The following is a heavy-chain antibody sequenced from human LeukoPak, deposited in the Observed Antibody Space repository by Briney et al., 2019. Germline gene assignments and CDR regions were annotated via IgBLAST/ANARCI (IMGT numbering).Heavy chain of an antibody. Sequence: SQTLSLTCTVSGGSISSGGYYWSWIRQHPGKGLEWIGYIYYSGSTYYNPSLKSRVTISVDTSKNQFSLKLSSVTAADTAVYYCAKGGATLDNYYMDVWGKGTTVTVS. CDR2: IYYSGST. CDR3: AKGGATLDNYYMDV. CDR1: GGSISSGGYY. V-gene: IGHV4-31*03. D-gene: IGHD1-1*01. J-gene: IGHJ6*03.